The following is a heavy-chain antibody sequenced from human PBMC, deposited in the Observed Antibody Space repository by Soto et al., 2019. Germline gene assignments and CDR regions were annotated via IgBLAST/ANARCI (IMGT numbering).Heavy chain of an antibody. V-gene: IGHV4-30-2*01. J-gene: IGHJ5*02. CDR3: ARGQVVAAHH. CDR2: IYHSGST. Sequence: QLQLQECGSGLVKPSQTLSLTCAVSGGSISSGGYSWSWIRQPPGKGLEWIGYIYHSGSTYYNPSLKSRVTISVDRSNNQFALKLSSVTAADTAVYYCARGQVVAAHHWGQGTLVTVSS. D-gene: IGHD2-15*01. CDR1: GGSISSGGYS.